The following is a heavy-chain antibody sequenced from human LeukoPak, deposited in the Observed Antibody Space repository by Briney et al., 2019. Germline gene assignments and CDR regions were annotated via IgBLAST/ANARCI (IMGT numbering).Heavy chain of an antibody. J-gene: IGHJ4*02. CDR2: ISGSGGST. CDR1: GFTFSSYW. CDR3: AKASRLLHGSGSYPGYFDY. V-gene: IGHV3-23*01. Sequence: PGGSLRLSCAASGFTFSSYWMNWVRQAPGKGLEWVSAISGSGGSTYYADFVKGRFTISRDNSKNTLYLQMNSLRAEDTAVYYCAKASRLLHGSGSYPGYFDYWGQGALVTVSS. D-gene: IGHD3-10*01.